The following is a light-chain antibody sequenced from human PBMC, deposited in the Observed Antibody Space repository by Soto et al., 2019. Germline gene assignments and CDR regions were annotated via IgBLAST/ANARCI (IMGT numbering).Light chain of an antibody. CDR2: GAS. CDR1: QSVSNNY. V-gene: IGKV3-11*01. Sequence: IVVTQSAGTLSLSPGERATLYCRASQSVSNNYLAWYQQKPGQAPRLLIYGASNRATGIPARFSGSGSGTDFTLTISILELEDFAIYYCHHRRYGTLITFGQGTRLEIK. CDR3: HHRRYGTLIT. J-gene: IGKJ5*01.